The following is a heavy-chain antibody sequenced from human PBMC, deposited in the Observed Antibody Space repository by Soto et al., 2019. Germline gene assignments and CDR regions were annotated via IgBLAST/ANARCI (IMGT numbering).Heavy chain of an antibody. J-gene: IGHJ4*02. V-gene: IGHV1-69*06. CDR1: GGTFSGHA. D-gene: IGHD7-27*01. Sequence: QVQLVQSGAEVKKPGSSVKVSCEASGGTFSGHAISWVRQAPGQGPEWMGGLIPLFGTTQHAQNFQDKLTITADKSTSTAYMELSRLGFEDTGIYYCSRGPNWGYRFDSWGQGTLVTVSS. CDR3: SRGPNWGYRFDS. CDR2: LIPLFGTT.